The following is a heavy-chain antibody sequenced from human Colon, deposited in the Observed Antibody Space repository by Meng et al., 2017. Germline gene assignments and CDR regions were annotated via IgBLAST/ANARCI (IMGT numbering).Heavy chain of an antibody. V-gene: IGHV4-4*02. Sequence: QGHVQESGPGLVKPSGTLSLTCAVSGPSISGDNWWSWFRQTPGKGLEWLGEIFHSGTSNYNPSLKSRVTISVDKSKNQFSLRLSSVTAADTAVYYCARRNSNNWFDPWGQGILVTVSS. CDR2: IFHSGTS. CDR3: ARRNSNNWFDP. D-gene: IGHD2/OR15-2a*01. CDR1: GPSISGDNW. J-gene: IGHJ5*02.